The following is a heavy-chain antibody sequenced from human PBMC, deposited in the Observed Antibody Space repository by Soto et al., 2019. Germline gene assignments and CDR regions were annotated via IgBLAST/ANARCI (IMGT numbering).Heavy chain of an antibody. J-gene: IGHJ4*02. V-gene: IGHV3-21*01. Sequence: LRLSCAVFGFTFSNYKMSWVRQAPGKGLEWVSSVSSTSGYIYYGDSVKGRFTISRDNAKNSLYLQMNSLRAEDTAVYYCARANVDTSVVNEYYFDYWGQGTLVTVSS. CDR2: VSSTSGYI. CDR3: ARANVDTSVVNEYYFDY. D-gene: IGHD5-18*01. CDR1: GFTFSNYK.